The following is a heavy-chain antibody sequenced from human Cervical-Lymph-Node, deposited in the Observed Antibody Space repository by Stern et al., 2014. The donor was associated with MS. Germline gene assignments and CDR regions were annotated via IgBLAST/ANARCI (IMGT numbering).Heavy chain of an antibody. J-gene: IGHJ4*02. V-gene: IGHV4-59*01. D-gene: IGHD4-23*01. CDR2: IYHTGST. CDR3: ARGRFTVAATPFDF. CDR1: GDSIDSYF. Sequence: VHLVESGPGLLKPSETLSLTCTVSGDSIDSYFWNWIRQPPGKGLEWIGYIYHTGSTNYNPSLKSRVTVSLNTSKNKFSLRLTSVTAADTAVYYCARGRFTVAATPFDFWGQGTLITVSS.